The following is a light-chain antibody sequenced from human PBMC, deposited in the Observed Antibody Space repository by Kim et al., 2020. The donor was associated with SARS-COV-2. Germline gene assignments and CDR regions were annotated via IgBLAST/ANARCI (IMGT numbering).Light chain of an antibody. CDR3: PQDYNYPRT. J-gene: IGKJ5*01. Sequence: AIQVTQSPSSLSASVGDTVTITCRASQDIGSELGWYLQKPGKAPELLIRGASTVQSGVPSRFSGSGFGTDVTLTIISLQPEDFATYFWPQDYNYPRTVGQGTRLEIK. CDR1: QDIGSE. V-gene: IGKV1-6*01. CDR2: GAS.